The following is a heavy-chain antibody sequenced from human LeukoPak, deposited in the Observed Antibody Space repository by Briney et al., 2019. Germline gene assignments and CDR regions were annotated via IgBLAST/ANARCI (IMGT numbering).Heavy chain of an antibody. CDR1: GDSINSINKYY. D-gene: IGHD1-1*01. CDR3: VRGGPENDNWRYYVDF. Sequence: SETLSHTCTVSGDSINSINKYYWSWIRQSPGEGLEWIGYISYSGSTNYNPSLKSRVTISVDTSKNQFSLKMTSVTAADTAVYYCVRGGPENDNWRYYVDFWGQGSLVTVSS. J-gene: IGHJ4*02. V-gene: IGHV4-61*01. CDR2: ISYSGST.